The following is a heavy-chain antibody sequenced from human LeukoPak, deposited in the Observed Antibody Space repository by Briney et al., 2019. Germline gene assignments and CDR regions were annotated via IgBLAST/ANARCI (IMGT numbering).Heavy chain of an antibody. V-gene: IGHV1-46*01. D-gene: IGHD3-9*01. CDR1: EYIFITDY. CDR3: ARDFLTGAGTFDY. CDR2: INPSGDSA. J-gene: IGHJ4*02. Sequence: GASVKVSCKASEYIFITDYIHWVGQAPGQGLEWMGTINPSGDSATYAQNFQGRVTMTRDTSTSTVYMELSSLTSEDTAVYYCARDFLTGAGTFDYWGQGTLVTVSS.